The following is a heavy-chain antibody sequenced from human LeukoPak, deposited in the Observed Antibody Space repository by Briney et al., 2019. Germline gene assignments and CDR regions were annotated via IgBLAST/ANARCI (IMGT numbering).Heavy chain of an antibody. Sequence: PSETLSLTCTVSGGSISSSSYYWGWIRQPPGRGLEWIGSIYYSGSTYYNPSLKSRVTISVDTSKNQFSLKLNSVTAADTAVYYCLREGYCSGGACYGDGTSWGQGTLVIVSS. CDR1: GGSISSSSYY. V-gene: IGHV4-39*07. J-gene: IGHJ4*02. CDR2: IYYSGST. D-gene: IGHD2-15*01. CDR3: LREGYCSGGACYGDGTS.